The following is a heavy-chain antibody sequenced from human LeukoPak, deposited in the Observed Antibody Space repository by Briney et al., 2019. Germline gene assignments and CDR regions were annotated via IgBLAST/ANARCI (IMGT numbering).Heavy chain of an antibody. D-gene: IGHD3-22*01. V-gene: IGHV1-18*01. CDR1: GYTFTSYG. CDR3: ARGSPDSSGYYWGAFDI. Sequence: ASVKVSCKASGYTFTSYGISWVRQAPGQGLEWMGWISAYNGNTNYAQKLQGRVTMTTDTSTSTAYMELRSLRSDDTAVYYCARGSPDSSGYYWGAFDIWGQGTMVTVSS. J-gene: IGHJ3*02. CDR2: ISAYNGNT.